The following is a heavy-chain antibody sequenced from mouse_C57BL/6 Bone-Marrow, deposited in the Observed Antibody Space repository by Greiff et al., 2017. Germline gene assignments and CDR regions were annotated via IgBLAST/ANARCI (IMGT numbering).Heavy chain of an antibody. CDR3: VKAASYYYGSSYDAMDY. J-gene: IGHJ4*01. D-gene: IGHD1-1*01. V-gene: IGHV7-4*01. CDR1: GFTFTDYY. CDR2: IRNKANGYTT. Sequence: EVMLVESGGGLVQPGASLRLSCAASGFTFTDYYMSWVRQPPGKAPEWLALIRNKANGYTTEYTASVKCRFTISRDNSQNILYLQMNTLRAEDSATYYCVKAASYYYGSSYDAMDYWGQGTSVTVSS.